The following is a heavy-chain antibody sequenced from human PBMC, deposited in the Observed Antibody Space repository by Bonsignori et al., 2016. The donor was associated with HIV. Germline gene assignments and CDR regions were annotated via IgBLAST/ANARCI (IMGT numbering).Heavy chain of an antibody. CDR3: MGGAGWLSDY. D-gene: IGHD3-16*01. J-gene: IGHJ4*02. CDR1: GLTFSNYW. Sequence: EVQLVESGGGLVQPGGSLRLSCVGSGLTFSNYWMNWVRQAPGKGLEWVATIKKDGSQKYYMDSVKGRVTISRDNAKNSVYLQMNNLRVEDTALYYCMGGAGWLSDYWGQGTLVTVSS. V-gene: IGHV3-7*05. CDR2: IKKDGSQK.